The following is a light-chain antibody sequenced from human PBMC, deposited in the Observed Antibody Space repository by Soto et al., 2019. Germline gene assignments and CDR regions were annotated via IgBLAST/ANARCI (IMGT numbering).Light chain of an antibody. CDR1: QSLLHSNGYDY. CDR3: MQALQTPYP. Sequence: DFVMTQSPLSLSVTPGESASISCRSSQSLLHSNGYDYLDWYFQRTVQSPQPLIYLSSNRASGVPERFSGSGSGTDFTLKIRGVEAEDVGVYYCMQALQTPYPFGQGTKLEI. V-gene: IGKV2-28*01. CDR2: LSS. J-gene: IGKJ2*01.